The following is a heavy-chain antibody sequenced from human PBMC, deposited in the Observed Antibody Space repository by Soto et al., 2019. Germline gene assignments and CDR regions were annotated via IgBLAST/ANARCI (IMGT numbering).Heavy chain of an antibody. CDR3: TSAIGGGDYDNVFDF. V-gene: IGHV1-46*03. J-gene: IGHJ3*01. CDR2: INPSGGGT. D-gene: IGHD4-17*01. CDR1: GYTFTNYY. Sequence: ASVKVSCKASGYTFTNYYMHWVRRAPGQGLEWMGIINPSGGGTVYAPKFQGRVSMTRDTSTSTVYMELRSLRSEDTADYYCTSAIGGGDYDNVFDFWGQGTMVTVSS.